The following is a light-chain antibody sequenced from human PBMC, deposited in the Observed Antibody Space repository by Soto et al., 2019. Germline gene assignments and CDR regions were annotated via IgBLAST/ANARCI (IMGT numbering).Light chain of an antibody. V-gene: IGKV1-39*01. J-gene: IGKJ4*01. CDR1: QTISTN. CDR3: QQSYSDPPT. CDR2: AAS. Sequence: DIQMTQSPSSLSAAVGDIVTVTCRASQTISTNLNWYQQKPGKAPNLLISAASSLQSGVPSRFSGSGSGTEFTLTISTLQPEDFATNCCQQSYSDPPTFGGGTKVEI.